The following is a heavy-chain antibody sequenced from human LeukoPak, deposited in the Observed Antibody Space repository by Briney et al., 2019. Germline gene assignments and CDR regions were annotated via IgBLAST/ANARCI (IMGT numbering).Heavy chain of an antibody. J-gene: IGHJ4*02. D-gene: IGHD3-10*01. CDR1: GFTFSSYW. CDR3: ARDMGSDY. CDR2: ISSSGTTR. V-gene: IGHV3-48*04. Sequence: GGSLRLSCAASGFTFSSYWMSWVRQAPGKGLEWVSYISSSGTTRYYAESVKGRFTISRDNAKNSLYLQMNSLRAEDTAVYYCARDMGSDYWGQGTLVTVSS.